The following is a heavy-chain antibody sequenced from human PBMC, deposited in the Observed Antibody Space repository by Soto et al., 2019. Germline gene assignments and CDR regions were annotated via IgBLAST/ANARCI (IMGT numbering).Heavy chain of an antibody. V-gene: IGHV4-4*01. CDR1: GVSISSGNW. Sequence: KHPETLSLTCAVSGVSISSGNWWTWVRQSQQRGLEYIGEIFHDGTANYYPSFERRVAISVDTSKNQFSLKLTSVTAADTAIYFCARLVYDTRLNYMYFDFWGQGTLVTVSS. D-gene: IGHD3-10*01. CDR3: ARLVYDTRLNYMYFDF. J-gene: IGHJ4*02. CDR2: IFHDGTA.